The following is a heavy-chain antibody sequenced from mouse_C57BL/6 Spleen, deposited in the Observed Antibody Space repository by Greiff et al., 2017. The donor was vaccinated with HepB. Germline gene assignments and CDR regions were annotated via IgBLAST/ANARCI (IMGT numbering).Heavy chain of an antibody. V-gene: IGHV1-5*01. CDR1: GYTFTSYW. J-gene: IGHJ2*01. D-gene: IGHD3-3*01. CDR2: IYPGNSDT. CDR3: TRWLGQGYFDY. Sequence: VHVKQSGTVLARPGASVKMSCKTSGYTFTSYWMHWVKQRPGQGLEWIGAIYPGNSDTSYNQKFKGKAKLTAVTSASTAYMELSSLTNEDSAVYYCTRWLGQGYFDYWGQGTTLTVSS.